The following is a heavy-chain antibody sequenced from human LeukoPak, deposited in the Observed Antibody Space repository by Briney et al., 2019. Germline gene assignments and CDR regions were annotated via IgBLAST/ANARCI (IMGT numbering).Heavy chain of an antibody. J-gene: IGHJ3*02. D-gene: IGHD5-18*01. CDR1: GGTFSSYA. V-gene: IGHV1-69*05. CDR2: IIPIFGTA. CDR3: ARSGDTSGDAFDI. Sequence: ASVKVSCKASGGTFSSYAISWVRQAPGQGLEWMGGIIPIFGTANYAQKFQGRVTMTRNTSISTAYMELSSLRSEDTAVYYCARSGDTSGDAFDIWGQGTMVTVSS.